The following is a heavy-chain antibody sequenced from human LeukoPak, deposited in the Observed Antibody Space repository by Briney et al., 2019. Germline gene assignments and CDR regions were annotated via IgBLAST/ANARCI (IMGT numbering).Heavy chain of an antibody. CDR1: GGSISSGDYY. CDR3: ASFYQAYYFDY. D-gene: IGHD2-21*01. V-gene: IGHV4-30-4*01. J-gene: IGHJ4*02. Sequence: SQTLSLTCTVSGGSISSGDYYWSWIRQPPGKGLEWIGYIFYTGSTYCNPSLKSRVTISVDTSKNQFSLKLSSVTAVDTAVYYCASFYQAYYFDYWGQGTLVTVSS. CDR2: IFYTGST.